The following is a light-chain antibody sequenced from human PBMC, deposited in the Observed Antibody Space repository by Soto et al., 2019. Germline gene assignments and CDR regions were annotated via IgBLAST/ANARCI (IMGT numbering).Light chain of an antibody. CDR3: QQYNNWPSFT. J-gene: IGKJ3*01. Sequence: EIVMTQSPATLSVSPGERATLSCWASQSVTINLAWYQQKPGQAPRLLIYGASTRATGIPVRFSGSGSGTEFILTISSLQSEDSAVYYCQQYNNWPSFTFGPGTQVDIK. CDR2: GAS. V-gene: IGKV3-15*01. CDR1: QSVTIN.